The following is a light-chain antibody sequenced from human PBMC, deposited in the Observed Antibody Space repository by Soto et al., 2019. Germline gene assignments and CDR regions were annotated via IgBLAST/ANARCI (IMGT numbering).Light chain of an antibody. CDR3: QQYDNWPPWT. J-gene: IGKJ1*01. CDR1: QGVSNH. Sequence: EVVMTQSPATLSLSPGERATLSCRASQGVSNHLAWYQQKPGQAPRLLIYGASTRATGIPARFSGSGSGTEFTLTISRLQSEDFAVYYCQQYDNWPPWTFGQGTKVEIK. CDR2: GAS. V-gene: IGKV3-15*01.